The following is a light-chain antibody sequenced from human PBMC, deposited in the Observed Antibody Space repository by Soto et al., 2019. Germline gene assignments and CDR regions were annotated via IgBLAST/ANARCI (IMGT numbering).Light chain of an antibody. CDR3: QQYDIRPPWT. CDR2: DAS. J-gene: IGKJ1*01. CDR1: QSVGRK. Sequence: EIEMTQSPATLSVSPGERATLSCRSSQSVGRKLAWYQQKPGQAPRLLIYDASNRAMGVPARFSGSGSGTEFTLTISSLQSEAVAVYHCQQYDIRPPWTVGQGPKVEI. V-gene: IGKV3-15*01.